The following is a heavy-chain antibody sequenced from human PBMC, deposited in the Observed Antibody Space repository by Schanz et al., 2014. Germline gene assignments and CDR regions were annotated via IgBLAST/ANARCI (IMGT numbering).Heavy chain of an antibody. J-gene: IGHJ3*02. CDR2: IKQDGIEK. Sequence: VQLVESGGALVQPGGSLRLSCSASGFTFSDHWMSWVRQPPGKGLEWVANIKQDGIEKYYADSVKGRFTISRDNSKNILYLQMNSLRAEDTALYYCAKDPHKDYGGKPQAFDIWGQGTMVTVSS. CDR1: GFTFSDHW. V-gene: IGHV3-7*04. CDR3: AKDPHKDYGGKPQAFDI. D-gene: IGHD4-17*01.